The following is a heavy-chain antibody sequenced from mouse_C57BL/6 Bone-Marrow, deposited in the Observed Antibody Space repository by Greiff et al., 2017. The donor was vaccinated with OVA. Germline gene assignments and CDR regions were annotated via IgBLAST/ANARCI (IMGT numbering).Heavy chain of an antibody. V-gene: IGHV1-69*01. D-gene: IGHD1-1*01. J-gene: IGHJ2*01. CDR2: IDPSDSYT. CDR1: GYTFTSYW. Sequence: QVQLKQPGAELVMPGASVKLSCKASGYTFTSYWMHWVKQRPGQGLEWIGEIDPSDSYTNSNQQFKGKSTLTVDKSSSTAYMQLSSLTSEESAVYYCARGDYGSSYLDYWGQGTTLTVSS. CDR3: ARGDYGSSYLDY.